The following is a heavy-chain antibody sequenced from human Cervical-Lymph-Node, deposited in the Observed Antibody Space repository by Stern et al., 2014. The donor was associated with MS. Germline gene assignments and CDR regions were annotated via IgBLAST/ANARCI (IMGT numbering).Heavy chain of an antibody. J-gene: IGHJ6*02. D-gene: IGHD4-17*01. CDR3: ASPLTATSVPFGYYGMDV. CDR1: GGTFRNYA. Sequence: VQLVEPGAEVKKPGSSVKVSCKASGGTFRNYATSWVRQAPGQGLEWMGGIVPLLGKPKYAEKFQGRVTITADESTSTAYMDLSSLRSEDTAVYYCASPLTATSVPFGYYGMDVWGQGTTVTVS. V-gene: IGHV1-69*01. CDR2: IVPLLGKP.